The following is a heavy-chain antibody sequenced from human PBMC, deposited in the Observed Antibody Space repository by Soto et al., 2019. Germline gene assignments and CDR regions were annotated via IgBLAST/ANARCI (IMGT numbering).Heavy chain of an antibody. V-gene: IGHV3-33*01. Sequence: SLRLSCAASGFTFSSYGMHWVRQAPGKGLEWVAVIWYDGSNKYYADSVKGRFTISRDNSKNTLYLQMNSLRAEDTSVYYCARAPDYGEVHFDYWGQGTLVTVSS. CDR2: IWYDGSNK. CDR1: GFTFSSYG. CDR3: ARAPDYGEVHFDY. D-gene: IGHD4-17*01. J-gene: IGHJ4*02.